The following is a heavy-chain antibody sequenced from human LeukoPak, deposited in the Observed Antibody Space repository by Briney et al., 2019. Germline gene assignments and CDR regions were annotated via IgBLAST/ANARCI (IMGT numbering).Heavy chain of an antibody. CDR2: IYYSGST. J-gene: IGHJ5*02. CDR3: AKTTIFGVVITGGFDP. D-gene: IGHD3-3*01. Sequence: PSETLSLTCTVSGGSISRYYWSWIRQSPGKGLEGSGYIYYSGSTNYNPSLKSRVTISVDTSKNQFSLKLSSVTAADTAVYYCAKTTIFGVVITGGFDPWGQGTLVTVSS. V-gene: IGHV4-59*01. CDR1: GGSISRYY.